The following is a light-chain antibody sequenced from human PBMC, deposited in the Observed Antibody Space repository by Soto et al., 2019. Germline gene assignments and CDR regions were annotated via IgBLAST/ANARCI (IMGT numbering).Light chain of an antibody. V-gene: IGKV1-39*01. CDR3: QQSYSSPLT. CDR1: QTISDS. Sequence: DLQMTQSPSSLSASVGDRVTITCRASQTISDSLNWYQQKSGKAPKLLMYAGSTLQSGVPSRFSGSGSGTDFTLTISSLQPDDFATYYCQQSYSSPLTFGGGTKVEIK. J-gene: IGKJ4*01. CDR2: AGS.